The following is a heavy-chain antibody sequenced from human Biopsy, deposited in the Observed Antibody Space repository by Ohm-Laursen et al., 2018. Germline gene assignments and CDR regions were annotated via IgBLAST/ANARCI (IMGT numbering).Heavy chain of an antibody. Sequence: LSLTCAASGFTFSIYGMNWVRQAPGKGLEWVAVIWYDGSNKYYADSVKGRFTISRDDPKNTLYLQMNSLRAEDTAVYYCAREGDDSSGYTPHYFDYWGQGTLVTVSS. CDR2: IWYDGSNK. D-gene: IGHD3-22*01. J-gene: IGHJ4*02. V-gene: IGHV3-33*01. CDR1: GFTFSIYG. CDR3: AREGDDSSGYTPHYFDY.